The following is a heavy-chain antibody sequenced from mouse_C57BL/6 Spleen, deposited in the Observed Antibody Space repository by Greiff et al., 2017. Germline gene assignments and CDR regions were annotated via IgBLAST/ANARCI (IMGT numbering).Heavy chain of an antibody. CDR3: AREDYYGSSLYWYFDV. D-gene: IGHD1-1*01. V-gene: IGHV1-39*01. CDR2: INPNYGTT. Sequence: VHVKQSGPELVKPGASVKISCKASGYSFTDYNMNWVKQSNGKSLEWIGVINPNYGTTSYNQKFKGKATLTVDQSSSTAYMQLNSLTSEDSAVYYCAREDYYGSSLYWYFDVWGTGTTVTVSS. CDR1: GYSFTDYN. J-gene: IGHJ1*03.